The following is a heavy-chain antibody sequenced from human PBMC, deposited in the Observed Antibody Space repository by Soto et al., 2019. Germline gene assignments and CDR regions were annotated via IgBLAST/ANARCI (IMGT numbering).Heavy chain of an antibody. CDR2: ITSGGTT. CDR3: ARVLYATWSSFDY. D-gene: IGHD1-26*01. Sequence: GGSLRLSCTASGFTFSSYEMTWVRQAPGKGLEWISYITSGGTTYYADSAKGRLTISRDNAKNSLYLHLNSLTAEDTAIYYCARVLYATWSSFDYWGQGTLVTVSS. J-gene: IGHJ4*02. V-gene: IGHV3-48*03. CDR1: GFTFSSYE.